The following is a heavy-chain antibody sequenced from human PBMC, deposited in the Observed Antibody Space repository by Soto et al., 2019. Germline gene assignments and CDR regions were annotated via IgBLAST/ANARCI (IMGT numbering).Heavy chain of an antibody. V-gene: IGHV3-23*01. CDR1: GFTFSSYA. CDR3: AKDPYDSSGYYYVFH. Sequence: GGSLRLSCAASGFTFSSYAMSWVRQAPGKGLEWVSAISGSGGSTYYADSVKGRFTISRDNSKNTLYLQMNSLRAEDTAVYYCAKDPYDSSGYYYVFHWGQGTLVTVSS. CDR2: ISGSGGST. D-gene: IGHD3-22*01. J-gene: IGHJ4*02.